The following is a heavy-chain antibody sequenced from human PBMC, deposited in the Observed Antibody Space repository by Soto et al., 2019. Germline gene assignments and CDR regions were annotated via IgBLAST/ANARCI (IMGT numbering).Heavy chain of an antibody. V-gene: IGHV1-24*01. Sequence: ASVKVSCKVSGYTLTELSMHWVRQAPGKGLEWMGGFDPEDGETIYAQKFQGRVTMTEDTSTDTAYMELSSLRSEDTAVYYCATDVLRFLEWLPTLNYWGQGTLVTVSS. CDR3: ATDVLRFLEWLPTLNY. CDR2: FDPEDGET. CDR1: GYTLTELS. D-gene: IGHD3-3*01. J-gene: IGHJ4*02.